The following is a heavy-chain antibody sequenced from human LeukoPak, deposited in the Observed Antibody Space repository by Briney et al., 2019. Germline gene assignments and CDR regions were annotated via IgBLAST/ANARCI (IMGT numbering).Heavy chain of an antibody. J-gene: IGHJ4*02. CDR1: GFTFSSYS. V-gene: IGHV3-21*01. CDR2: ISSSSSYI. CDR3: ARVGVYDILTGYYDGDY. D-gene: IGHD3-9*01. Sequence: GGSLRLSCAASGFTFSSYSMNWVRQAPGKGLEWVSSISSSSSYIYYADSVKGRFTISRDNAKNSLYLQMNSLRAEDTAVYYCARVGVYDILTGYYDGDYWGQGTLVTVSS.